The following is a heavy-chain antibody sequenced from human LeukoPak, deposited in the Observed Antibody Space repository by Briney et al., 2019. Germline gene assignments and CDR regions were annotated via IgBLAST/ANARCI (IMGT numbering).Heavy chain of an antibody. V-gene: IGHV4-34*01. CDR3: ARGADWNKVGY. CDR1: GGSFIDYY. CDR2: VHPSGIT. J-gene: IGHJ4*02. D-gene: IGHD1/OR15-1a*01. Sequence: SETLSLTCAVYGGSFIDYYLTWIRQPPRKGLEWIGEVHPSGITDSAPSFRSRVTISRDTSKNQFSLKLSSETAADSAVYYCARGADWNKVGYWGQGTLVTVSS.